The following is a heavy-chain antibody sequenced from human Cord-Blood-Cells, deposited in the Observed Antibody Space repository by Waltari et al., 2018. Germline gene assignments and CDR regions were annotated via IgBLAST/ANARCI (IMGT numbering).Heavy chain of an antibody. Sequence: EVQLVESGGGLIQPGGSLRLSCAASGFTVSSNYMSWVRQAPGKGLEGVSVIYSGGSTYYADSVKGRFTISRDNSKNTLYLQMNSLRAEDTAVYYCAREGKGSYYYFDYWGQGTLVTVSS. CDR2: IYSGGST. J-gene: IGHJ4*02. CDR1: GFTVSSNY. D-gene: IGHD1-26*01. CDR3: AREGKGSYYYFDY. V-gene: IGHV3-53*01.